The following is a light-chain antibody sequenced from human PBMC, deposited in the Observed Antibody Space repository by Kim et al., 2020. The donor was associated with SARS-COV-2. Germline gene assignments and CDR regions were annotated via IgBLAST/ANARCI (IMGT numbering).Light chain of an antibody. Sequence: VALEQTVRITGQGDSLRSYYASWYQQKTGQAPILVMYGYTNRPSGIPDRFSGSSSGNTASLTITGAQAEDEAAYYCNSRDTSGNVIFGGGTQLTVL. J-gene: IGLJ2*01. CDR3: NSRDTSGNVI. CDR1: SLRSYY. CDR2: GYT. V-gene: IGLV3-19*01.